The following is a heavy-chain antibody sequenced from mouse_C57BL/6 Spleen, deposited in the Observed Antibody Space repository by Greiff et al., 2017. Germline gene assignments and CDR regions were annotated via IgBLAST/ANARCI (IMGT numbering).Heavy chain of an antibody. CDR3: ARDYSNYFDY. CDR2: INYDGSST. D-gene: IGHD2-5*01. CDR1: GFTFSDYY. J-gene: IGHJ2*01. Sequence: EVKLMESEGGLVQPGSSMKLSCTASGFTFSDYYMAWVRQVPEKGLEWVANINYDGSSTYYLDSLKSRFIISRDNAKNILYLQMSSLKSEDTATYYCARDYSNYFDYWGQGTTRTVSS. V-gene: IGHV5-16*01.